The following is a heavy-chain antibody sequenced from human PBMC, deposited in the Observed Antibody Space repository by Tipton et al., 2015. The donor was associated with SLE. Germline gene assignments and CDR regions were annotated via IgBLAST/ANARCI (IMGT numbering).Heavy chain of an antibody. J-gene: IGHJ2*01. D-gene: IGHD6-13*01. CDR3: ARDKGQQLDGHFDL. Sequence: TLSLTCTVSGGSISSGGYYWSWIRQHPGKGLEWIGYIYYSGSTYYNPSLKSRVTISVDTSKNQFSLKLSSVTAADTAVYYCARDKGQQLDGHFDLWGRGTLVTVSS. CDR2: IYYSGST. V-gene: IGHV4-31*03. CDR1: GGSISSGGYY.